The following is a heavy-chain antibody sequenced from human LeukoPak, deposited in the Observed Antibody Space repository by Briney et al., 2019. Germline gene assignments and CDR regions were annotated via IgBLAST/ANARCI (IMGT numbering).Heavy chain of an antibody. Sequence: GGTLRLSCAASGFTFSSNSMSWVRQAPGKGLEWVSFIYSDNTHYSYSVKGRFTISIDNSKNTLYLQMNSLRAEDTAVYYCARRAGAYSHPYDYWGQGTLVTVSS. CDR1: GFTFSSNS. V-gene: IGHV3-53*01. J-gene: IGHJ4*02. CDR3: ARRAGAYSHPYDY. D-gene: IGHD4/OR15-4a*01. CDR2: IYSDNT.